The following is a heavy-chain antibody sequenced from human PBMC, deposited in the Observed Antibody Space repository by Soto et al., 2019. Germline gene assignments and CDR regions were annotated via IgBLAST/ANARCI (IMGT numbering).Heavy chain of an antibody. CDR2: IDWDDDK. Sequence: SGPTLVNPTQTLTLTCTFSGFSLSTSGMCVSWIRQPPGKALEWLARIDWDDDKYYSTSLKTRLTISKDTSKNQVVLTITNMDPVDTATYSCARILENSSGWYYFDYWGQGTLVTVSS. CDR1: GFSLSTSGMC. V-gene: IGHV2-70*11. D-gene: IGHD6-19*01. J-gene: IGHJ4*02. CDR3: ARILENSSGWYYFDY.